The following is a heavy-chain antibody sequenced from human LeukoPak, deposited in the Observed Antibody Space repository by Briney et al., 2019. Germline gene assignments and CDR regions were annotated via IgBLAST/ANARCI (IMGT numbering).Heavy chain of an antibody. CDR3: ARVGAIIAAAGTGNY. D-gene: IGHD6-13*01. CDR1: GFTFSDYW. J-gene: IGHJ4*02. V-gene: IGHV3-66*01. CDR2: IYSGGST. Sequence: GGSLRLSCTDSGFTFSDYWMTWVRQAPGKGLEWVSVIYSGGSTYYADSVKGRFTISRDNSKNTLYLQMNSLRAEDTAVYYCARVGAIIAAAGTGNYWGQGTLVTVSS.